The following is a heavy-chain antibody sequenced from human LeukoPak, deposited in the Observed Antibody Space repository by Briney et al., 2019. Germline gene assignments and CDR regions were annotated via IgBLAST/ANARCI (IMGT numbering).Heavy chain of an antibody. D-gene: IGHD6-13*01. CDR1: GYTFTSYD. J-gene: IGHJ6*02. V-gene: IGHV1-8*01. Sequence: GASVKVSCKASGYTFTSYDINWVRQATGQGLEWMGWMNPNSGNTGYAQKFQGRVTMTRNTSISTAYMELSSLRSEDTAVYYCAREGGSGSWYFGYYYYGMDVWGQGTTVTVSS. CDR3: AREGGSGSWYFGYYYYGMDV. CDR2: MNPNSGNT.